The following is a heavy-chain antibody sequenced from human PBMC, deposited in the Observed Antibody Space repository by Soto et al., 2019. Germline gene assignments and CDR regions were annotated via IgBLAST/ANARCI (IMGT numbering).Heavy chain of an antibody. CDR2: IMPIFGSA. J-gene: IGHJ4*02. D-gene: IGHD3-22*01. CDR3: ARQFDSDTTGYYYAY. V-gene: IGHV1-69*13. CDR1: GGTFSRNT. Sequence: GASVKVSCKASGGTFSRNTISWVRQAPGQGLEWMGGIMPIFGSANYAQKFQGRATITADENTRTVYMELSRLRSEDTAVYYCARQFDSDTTGYYYAYWGQGTLVTVSS.